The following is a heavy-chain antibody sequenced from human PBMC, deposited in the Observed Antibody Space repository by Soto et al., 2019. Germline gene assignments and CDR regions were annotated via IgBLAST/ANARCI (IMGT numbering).Heavy chain of an antibody. D-gene: IGHD3-10*01. Sequence: ASVKVSCKASGYTFTGYYMHWVRQAPGQGLEWMGWINPNSGGTNYAQKFQGRVTMTRDTSISTAYMELSRLRSADTAVYYCARDLYYYGSGSYQPFPYYYYGMDVWGQGTTVTVSS. J-gene: IGHJ6*02. CDR2: INPNSGGT. CDR1: GYTFTGYY. V-gene: IGHV1-2*02. CDR3: ARDLYYYGSGSYQPFPYYYYGMDV.